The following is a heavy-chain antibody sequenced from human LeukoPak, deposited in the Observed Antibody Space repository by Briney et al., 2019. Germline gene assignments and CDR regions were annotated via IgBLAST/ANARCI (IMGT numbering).Heavy chain of an antibody. CDR1: GGSISSGGHY. V-gene: IGHV4-61*02. CDR3: ARGVRRDGYNAFDY. D-gene: IGHD5-24*01. Sequence: SETLSLTCTVSGGSISSGGHYWRWIRQPAGKGLEWIGRIYSSGSTNYNPSLKRRVTISVDTSKNQFSLKLSSVTAADTAVYYCARGVRRDGYNAFDYWGQGTLVTVSS. J-gene: IGHJ4*02. CDR2: IYSSGST.